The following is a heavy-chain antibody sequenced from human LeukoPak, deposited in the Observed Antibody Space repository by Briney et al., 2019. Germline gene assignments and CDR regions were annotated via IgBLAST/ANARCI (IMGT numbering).Heavy chain of an antibody. D-gene: IGHD6-13*01. CDR2: INWNGGST. Sequence: GGSLRLSCAASGFTFDDYGMSWVRQAPGKGLEWVSGINWNGGSTGYADSVKGRFTISRDNAKNSLYLQMNSLRAEDTALYYCARAGIAAAGSVWFRVYYFDYWGQGTLVTVSS. V-gene: IGHV3-20*04. J-gene: IGHJ4*02. CDR1: GFTFDDYG. CDR3: ARAGIAAAGSVWFRVYYFDY.